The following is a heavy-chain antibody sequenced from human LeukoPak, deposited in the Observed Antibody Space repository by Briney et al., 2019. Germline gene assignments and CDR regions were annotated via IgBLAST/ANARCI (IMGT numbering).Heavy chain of an antibody. J-gene: IGHJ4*02. CDR1: GFTFSSYS. Sequence: GGSLRLSCAASGFTFSSYSMNWVRQAPGKGLEWVSYISSSSSTIYYADSVKGRFTISRDNAKNSLYLQMNSLRAEDTAVYYCARDATRYYYGSGSYYTDYWGQGTLVTVSS. D-gene: IGHD3-10*01. V-gene: IGHV3-48*04. CDR2: ISSSSSTI. CDR3: ARDATRYYYGSGSYYTDY.